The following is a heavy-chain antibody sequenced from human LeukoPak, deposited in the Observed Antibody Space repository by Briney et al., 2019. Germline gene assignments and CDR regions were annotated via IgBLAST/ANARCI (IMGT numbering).Heavy chain of an antibody. CDR2: ISAYNGNT. J-gene: IGHJ6*02. Sequence: EASVTVSCKASGYTFTSYGISWVRQAPGQGLEGMGWISAYNGNTNYAQRLQGRVTMTTDTSTSTAYMELRSLRSDDTAVYYCARDRQLARYGALNFQNRDPYYYYYGMDVWGQGTTVTVSS. V-gene: IGHV1-18*01. CDR1: GYTFTSYG. CDR3: ARDRQLARYGALNFQNRDPYYYYYGMDV. D-gene: IGHD6-6*01.